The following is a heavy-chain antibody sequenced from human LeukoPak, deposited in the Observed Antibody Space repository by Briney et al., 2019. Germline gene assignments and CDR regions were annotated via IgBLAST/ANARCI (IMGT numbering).Heavy chain of an antibody. D-gene: IGHD2-15*01. CDR1: GGSFSGYY. CDR2: INHSGST. Sequence: SETLSLTCAVYGGSFSGYYWSWIRQPPGKGLEWIGEINHSGSTNYNPSLKSRVTISVDTSKNQFSLKLRSVTAADTAVYYCARVPPGRSGGTCPDYWGQGTLVTVSS. J-gene: IGHJ4*02. CDR3: ARVPPGRSGGTCPDY. V-gene: IGHV4-34*01.